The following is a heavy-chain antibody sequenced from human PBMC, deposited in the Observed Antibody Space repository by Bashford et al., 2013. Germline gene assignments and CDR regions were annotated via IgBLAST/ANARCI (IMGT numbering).Heavy chain of an antibody. J-gene: IGHJ4*02. Sequence: SETLSLTCTVSGGSINKYDWSWIRQPAGKGLEWIGRIHSGGSANFNANYNPSLESRLTVSVDTSKNQVSLRLTSVTAADTALYFCARGGNSQPFYFFDYWGQGILVTVSS. CDR1: GGSINKYD. CDR2: IHSGGSANFNA. D-gene: IGHD4-23*01. CDR3: ARGGNSQPFYFFDY. V-gene: IGHV4-4*07.